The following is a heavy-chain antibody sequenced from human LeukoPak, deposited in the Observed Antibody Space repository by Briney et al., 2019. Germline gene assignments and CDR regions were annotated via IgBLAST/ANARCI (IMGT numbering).Heavy chain of an antibody. CDR3: AREKGIAAAGDAFDI. CDR1: GFTFSSYW. J-gene: IGHJ3*02. D-gene: IGHD6-13*01. Sequence: GGSLRLSCVASGFTFSSYWMHWVRQDPRKGLVWVSRINGDGRNINYADSVRGRFTISRDNAKNTLYLQMNSLRAEDTAVYYCAREKGIAAAGDAFDIWGQGTMVTVSS. V-gene: IGHV3-74*01. CDR2: INGDGRNI.